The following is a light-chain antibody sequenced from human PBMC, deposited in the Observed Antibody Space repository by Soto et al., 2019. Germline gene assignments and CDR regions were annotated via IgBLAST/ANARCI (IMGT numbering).Light chain of an antibody. CDR3: QQYDSYPYT. CDR1: QNINKW. CDR2: RAS. J-gene: IGKJ2*01. V-gene: IGKV1-5*03. Sequence: DIQMTQSPSTLSASVGDRVTITCRASQNINKWLAWYQQKPGEVPRFLFYRASRLESGVPSRFSGNGSGTDFALTSSSLQPDDFATYYCQQYDSYPYTFGRGAKVEIK.